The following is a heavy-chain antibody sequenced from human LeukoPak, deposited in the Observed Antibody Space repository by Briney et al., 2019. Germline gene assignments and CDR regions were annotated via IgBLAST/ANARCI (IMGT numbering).Heavy chain of an antibody. CDR2: ISSSSDTI. J-gene: IGHJ4*02. V-gene: IGHV3-48*01. CDR1: RFSFSTYS. Sequence: GALRLSCAASRFSFSTYSMNWVRQAPGKGLEWVSYISSSSDTIYYADSVKGRFTISRDNAKNSLYLQMNSLSAEDTAVYYCARDHYRYDGDYVDFDYWGQGTLVTVSS. CDR3: ARDHYRYDGDYVDFDY. D-gene: IGHD4-17*01.